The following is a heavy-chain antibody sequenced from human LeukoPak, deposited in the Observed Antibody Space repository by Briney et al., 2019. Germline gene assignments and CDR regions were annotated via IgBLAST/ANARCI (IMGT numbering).Heavy chain of an antibody. CDR3: ATSPDKYSSSWYSGYFDY. Sequence: GGSLRLSCAASGFTVSSNYMSWVRQAPGKGLEWVSVIYSGGSTYYADSVKGRFTISRDNSKNTLYLQMNSLRAEDTAVYYCATSPDKYSSSWYSGYFDYWGQGTLVTVSS. J-gene: IGHJ4*02. V-gene: IGHV3-53*05. D-gene: IGHD6-13*01. CDR2: IYSGGST. CDR1: GFTVSSNY.